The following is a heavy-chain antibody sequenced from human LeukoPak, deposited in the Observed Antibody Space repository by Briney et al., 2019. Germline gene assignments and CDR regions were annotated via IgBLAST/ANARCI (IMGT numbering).Heavy chain of an antibody. CDR2: ISSSSSYI. Sequence: GGSLRLSCAASGFTVSSNYMSWVRQAPGKGLEWVSSISSSSSYIYYADSVKGRFTISRDNAKNSLYLQMNSLRAEDTAVYYCARSCCRDGYNQDENYFDYWGQGTLVTVSS. CDR3: ARSCCRDGYNQDENYFDY. CDR1: GFTVSSNY. D-gene: IGHD5-24*01. J-gene: IGHJ4*02. V-gene: IGHV3-21*01.